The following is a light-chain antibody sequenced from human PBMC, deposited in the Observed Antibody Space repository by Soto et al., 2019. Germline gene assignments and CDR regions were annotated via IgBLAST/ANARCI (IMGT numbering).Light chain of an antibody. V-gene: IGKV3-15*01. CDR2: GAS. J-gene: IGKJ1*01. Sequence: EIVMTQSPATLPVSPGERATLSCTASQSVSYNLAWYQQKPGQAPRLLLHGASTMATGVPARFSVSGSGTEFTLTISSLQPEDIGLYYCQQYNNWPPWTCGQGTKVEIK. CDR1: QSVSYN. CDR3: QQYNNWPPWT.